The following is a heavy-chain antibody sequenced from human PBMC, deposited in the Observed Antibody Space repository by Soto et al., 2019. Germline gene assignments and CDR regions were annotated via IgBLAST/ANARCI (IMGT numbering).Heavy chain of an antibody. V-gene: IGHV4-39*01. Sequence: SETLSLTCTVSGGSVSSSSYYWGWIRQPPGKGLEWIGTIYYTGSTSYSPSLKSRVTISVDTSKTQFSLNLNSVTAADTAVYYCAGSRAGDYSFDYWGQGTLVTVSS. CDR1: GGSVSSSSYY. J-gene: IGHJ4*02. D-gene: IGHD3-10*01. CDR2: IYYTGST. CDR3: AGSRAGDYSFDY.